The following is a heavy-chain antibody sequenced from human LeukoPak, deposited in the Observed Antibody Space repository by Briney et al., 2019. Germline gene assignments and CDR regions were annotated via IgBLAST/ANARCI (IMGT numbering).Heavy chain of an antibody. Sequence: SETLSLTCTVSGGSISSGGYYWSWIRQHPGKGLEWIGYIYYSGSTYYNPSLKSRVTISVDTSKNQFSLKLSSVTAADTAAYYCARGPWYGWFDPWGQGTLVTVSS. D-gene: IGHD6-13*01. CDR1: GGSISSGGYY. CDR2: IYYSGST. CDR3: ARGPWYGWFDP. V-gene: IGHV4-31*03. J-gene: IGHJ5*02.